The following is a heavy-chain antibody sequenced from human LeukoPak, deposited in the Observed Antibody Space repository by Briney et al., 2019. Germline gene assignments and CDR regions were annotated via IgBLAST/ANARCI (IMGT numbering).Heavy chain of an antibody. V-gene: IGHV1-2*02. Sequence: WASVKVSCKASGYTFTCYYMHWVRQAPGQGLEWMGWINPNSGGTSYAQKFQGRVTMTRDTSISTAYMELSRLRSDDTAVYYCAKSITIFGVVLPSWGQGTMVTVSS. D-gene: IGHD3-3*01. CDR3: AKSITIFGVVLPS. J-gene: IGHJ3*01. CDR1: GYTFTCYY. CDR2: INPNSGGT.